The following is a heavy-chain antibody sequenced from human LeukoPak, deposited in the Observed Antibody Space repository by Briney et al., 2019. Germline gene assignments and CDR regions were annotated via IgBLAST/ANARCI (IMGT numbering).Heavy chain of an antibody. J-gene: IGHJ4*02. CDR3: ASGSYYFDY. Sequence: SETLSLTCTVSGGSISSYYWSWIRQPAGKGLEWIGYIYYSGSTNYNPSLKSRVTISVDTTKNQFSLKLSSVTAADTAVYYCASGSYYFDYWGQGTLVTVSS. V-gene: IGHV4-59*08. CDR1: GGSISSYY. D-gene: IGHD1-26*01. CDR2: IYYSGST.